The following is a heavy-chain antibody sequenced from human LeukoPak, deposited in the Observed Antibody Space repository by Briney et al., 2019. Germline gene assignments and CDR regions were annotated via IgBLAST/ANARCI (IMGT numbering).Heavy chain of an antibody. CDR2: INNDGSRT. Sequence: GGSLRLSCAASGFTFSNYWMHWVRQAPGKGLVWVSCINNDGSRTIYADSVKGRFTISRDNAKNTLYLQMNSLRVDDTAVYYCATGYTYASNWFDPWGQGTLVTVSS. J-gene: IGHJ5*02. CDR1: GFTFSNYW. V-gene: IGHV3-74*01. D-gene: IGHD5-18*01. CDR3: ATGYTYASNWFDP.